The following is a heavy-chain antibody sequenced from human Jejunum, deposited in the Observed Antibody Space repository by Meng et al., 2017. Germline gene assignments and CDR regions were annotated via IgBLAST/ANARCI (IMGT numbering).Heavy chain of an antibody. CDR2: ISTGGSTI. CDR1: GFTFSSYE. Sequence: GESLKISCVASGFTFSSYELNWVRQAPGEGLEWLSYISTGGSTIYYADSVKGRFTISRDNAKNPLYLEMNRLRAEDTAIYYCAKEHTNSNSFDYWGQGTLVTVSS. V-gene: IGHV3-48*03. CDR3: AKEHTNSNSFDY. D-gene: IGHD6-13*01. J-gene: IGHJ4*02.